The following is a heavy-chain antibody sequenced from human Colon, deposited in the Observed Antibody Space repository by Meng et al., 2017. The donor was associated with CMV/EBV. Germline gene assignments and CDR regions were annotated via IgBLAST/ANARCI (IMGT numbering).Heavy chain of an antibody. V-gene: IGHV4-30-4*01. CDR2: IFYSGST. D-gene: IGHD3-22*01. Sequence: INSGDYNWSWIRQPPGKGLEWIGYIFYSGSTYYSPSLKSRVTISVDTSKTQFSLKLSSVTAADTAVYYCARVLRKYYYDSSSSYFDYWGQGTLVTVSS. J-gene: IGHJ4*02. CDR1: INSGDYN. CDR3: ARVLRKYYYDSSSSYFDY.